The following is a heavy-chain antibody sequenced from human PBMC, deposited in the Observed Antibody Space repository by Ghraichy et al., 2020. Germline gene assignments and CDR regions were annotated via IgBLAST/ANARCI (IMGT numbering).Heavy chain of an antibody. J-gene: IGHJ4*02. V-gene: IGHV3-21*06. CDR1: GFTFRKFS. Sequence: GGSLRLSCTGSGFNSGFTFRKFSLSWVGEAPGKGLEWVSSISSESSFIYYADSVRGRFTVSRDDASDSMYLQMSSLRADDTALYFCGITGTSFFLPRVDYWGQGSLVTVSS. D-gene: IGHD1-14*01. CDR2: ISSESSFI. CDR3: GITGTSFFLPRVDY.